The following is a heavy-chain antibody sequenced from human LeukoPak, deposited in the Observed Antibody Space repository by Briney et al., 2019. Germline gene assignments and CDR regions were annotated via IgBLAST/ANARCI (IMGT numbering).Heavy chain of an antibody. D-gene: IGHD3-3*01. J-gene: IGHJ3*02. CDR2: IYYSGST. Sequence: PSQTLSLTCTVSGGSISSGGYYWSWIRQHPGKGLEWIGYIYYSGSTYYNPSLKSRVTISVDTSKNQFSLKLSSVTAADTAVYYCARDRTYYDFWGAFDIWGQGTMVTVSS. V-gene: IGHV4-31*03. CDR1: GGSISSGGYY. CDR3: ARDRTYYDFWGAFDI.